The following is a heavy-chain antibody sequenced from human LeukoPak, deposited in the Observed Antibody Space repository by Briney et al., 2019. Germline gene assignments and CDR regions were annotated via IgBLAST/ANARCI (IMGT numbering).Heavy chain of an antibody. CDR1: GYTFTTYD. J-gene: IGHJ5*02. V-gene: IGHV1-8*01. CDR3: ARAAYSSGPSPRNWFDP. Sequence: ASVKVSCKASGYTFTTYDINWVRQATGQGLEWMGWMNPNSGNTDYAQKFQGRVSMTRDMSTSTIYMELSSLRSEDTAVYYCARAAYSSGPSPRNWFDPWGQGTLVTVSS. D-gene: IGHD3-22*01. CDR2: MNPNSGNT.